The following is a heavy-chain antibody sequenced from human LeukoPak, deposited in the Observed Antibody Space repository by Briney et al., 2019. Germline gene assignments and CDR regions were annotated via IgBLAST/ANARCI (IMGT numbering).Heavy chain of an antibody. Sequence: ASVKVSCKASGYTFTGYHMHWVRQAPGQGLEWMGWINPNSGGTNYAQKFQGRVTMTRDTSISTAYMELSRLRSDDTAVYYCARERMVRGRFDPWGQGTLVTVSS. CDR3: ARERMVRGRFDP. V-gene: IGHV1-2*02. J-gene: IGHJ5*02. D-gene: IGHD3-10*01. CDR2: INPNSGGT. CDR1: GYTFTGYH.